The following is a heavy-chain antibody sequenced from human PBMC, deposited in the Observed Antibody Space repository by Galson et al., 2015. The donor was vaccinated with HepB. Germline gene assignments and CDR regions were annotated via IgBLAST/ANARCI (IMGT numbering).Heavy chain of an antibody. D-gene: IGHD7-27*01. CDR1: GFTFRTYS. J-gene: IGHJ5*02. CDR3: AKELWGSFDP. Sequence: SLRLSCAASGFTFRTYSMNWVRQAPGKGLEWVSYISDSSTTIYYADPVKGRFTISRDNANNSLYLQMNSLRDEDTAVYYCAKELWGSFDPWGQGTLVTVSS. V-gene: IGHV3-48*02. CDR2: ISDSSTTI.